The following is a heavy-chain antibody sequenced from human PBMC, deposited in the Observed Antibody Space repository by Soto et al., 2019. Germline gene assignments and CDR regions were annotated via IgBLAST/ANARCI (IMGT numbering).Heavy chain of an antibody. CDR3: AIAARPPDSPDAFDI. CDR1: GYTLTELS. J-gene: IGHJ3*02. Sequence: ASVKVSCKVSGYTLTELSMHWVRQAPGKGLEWMGGFDPEDGETIYAQKFQGRVTMTEDTSTDTAYMELSSLRSEDTAVYYCAIAARPPDSPDAFDIWGQGTMVTVSS. V-gene: IGHV1-24*01. D-gene: IGHD6-6*01. CDR2: FDPEDGET.